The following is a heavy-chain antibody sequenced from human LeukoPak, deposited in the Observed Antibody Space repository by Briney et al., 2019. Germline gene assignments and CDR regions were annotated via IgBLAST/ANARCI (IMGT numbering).Heavy chain of an antibody. CDR2: INWNDDA. Sequence: GGSLRLSCAASGFTFDDYGMSWVRQAPGKGLEWVSGINWNDDAAYADSVKGRFTISRDNDKNSLYLQMNSLRVEDTAVYYCARDHTGVQHWGQGTLVTVSS. CDR1: GFTFDDYG. D-gene: IGHD2-8*02. CDR3: ARDHTGVQH. J-gene: IGHJ1*01. V-gene: IGHV3-20*04.